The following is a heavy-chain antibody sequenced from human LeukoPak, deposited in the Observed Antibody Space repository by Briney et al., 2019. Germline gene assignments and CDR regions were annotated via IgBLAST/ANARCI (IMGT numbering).Heavy chain of an antibody. CDR2: IIPILGIA. Sequence: GASVKVSCKASGGTFSSYAISWVRQAPGQGLEWMGRIIPILGIANYAQKFQGRVTITADKSTSTAYMELSSLRSEDTAVYYCARDNPEVATFDYWGQGNLVTVSS. J-gene: IGHJ4*02. D-gene: IGHD5-24*01. V-gene: IGHV1-69*04. CDR1: GGTFSSYA. CDR3: ARDNPEVATFDY.